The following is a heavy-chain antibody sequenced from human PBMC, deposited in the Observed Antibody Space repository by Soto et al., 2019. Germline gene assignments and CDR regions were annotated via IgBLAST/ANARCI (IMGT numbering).Heavy chain of an antibody. CDR1: GFTFSNAW. J-gene: IGHJ6*02. CDR3: TTGYGSGSYRYYYYYYGMDV. V-gene: IGHV3-15*01. CDR2: IKSKTDGGTT. Sequence: GGSLRLSCAASGFTFSNAWMSWVRQAPGKGLEWVGRIKSKTDGGTTDYAAPVKGRFTISRDDSESTLYLQMNSLKTEDTAVYYCTTGYGSGSYRYYYYYYGMDVWGQGTTVTVSS. D-gene: IGHD3-10*01.